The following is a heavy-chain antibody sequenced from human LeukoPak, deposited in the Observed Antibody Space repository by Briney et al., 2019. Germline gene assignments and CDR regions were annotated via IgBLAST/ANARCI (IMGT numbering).Heavy chain of an antibody. CDR3: ARGPQGAWFDP. CDR2: INSDGSST. Sequence: PGGSLILSCEASGFTFSSYWMHWVRQAPGKGLVWVSRINSDGSSTNYADSVKGRFTISRDNAKNTLYLQMNSLRAEDTAVYYCARGPQGAWFDPWGQGTLVTVSS. CDR1: GFTFSSYW. J-gene: IGHJ5*02. V-gene: IGHV3-74*01.